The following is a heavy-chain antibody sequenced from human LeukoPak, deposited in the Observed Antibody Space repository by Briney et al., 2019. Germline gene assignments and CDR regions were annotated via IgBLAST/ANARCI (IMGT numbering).Heavy chain of an antibody. CDR1: GGSFSDYY. CDR2: INHSGNT. Sequence: SQTLSLTCAVYGGSFSDYYWTWIRQPPGKGLEWIGEINHSGNTNDNPSLKSRLSISVDTSKNQFSLKLRSLTAADTAVYYCARTLGSYDSSGYYWSIDYWGQGTLVTVSS. J-gene: IGHJ4*02. CDR3: ARTLGSYDSSGYYWSIDY. D-gene: IGHD3-22*01. V-gene: IGHV4-34*01.